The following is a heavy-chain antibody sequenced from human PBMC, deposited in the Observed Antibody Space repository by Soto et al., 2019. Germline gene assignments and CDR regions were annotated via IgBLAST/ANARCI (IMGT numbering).Heavy chain of an antibody. CDR2: ISAYNGNT. CDR1: GYTFTSYG. V-gene: IGHV1-18*01. Sequence: EASVKVSCKASGYTFTSYGISWVRQAPGQGLEWMGWISAYNGNTNYAQKLQGRVTMTTDTSTSTAYMELRSLRSDDTAVYYCARGAPYYDFWSGYYSGWFDPWGQGTLVTVSS. J-gene: IGHJ5*02. D-gene: IGHD3-3*01. CDR3: ARGAPYYDFWSGYYSGWFDP.